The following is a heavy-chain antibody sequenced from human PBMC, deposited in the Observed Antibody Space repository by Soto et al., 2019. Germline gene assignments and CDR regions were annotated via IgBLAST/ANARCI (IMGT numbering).Heavy chain of an antibody. Sequence: ALRLSCAASGFTFSSYGMHWVRQAPGKGLEWVAVIWYDGSNKYYADSVKGRFTISRDNSKNTLYLQMNSLRVEDTAVYYCARDAAGPAAMPSDYWGQGTLVTVSS. CDR3: ARDAAGPAAMPSDY. J-gene: IGHJ4*02. CDR2: IWYDGSNK. CDR1: GFTFSSYG. V-gene: IGHV3-33*01. D-gene: IGHD2-2*01.